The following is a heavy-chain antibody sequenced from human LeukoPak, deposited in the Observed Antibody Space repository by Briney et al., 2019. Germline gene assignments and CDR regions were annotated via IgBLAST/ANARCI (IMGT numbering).Heavy chain of an antibody. CDR2: VNPRSGDA. CDR3: ARGVPLGYCTYGVCYPPYYFDY. V-gene: IGHV1-8*03. D-gene: IGHD2-8*01. CDR1: GYTFISYN. Sequence: ASVKVSFKASGYTFISYNINWLRQATGQGLEWMGWVNPRSGDAGYLQKFQGRLTITRDSSIDTAYMDLSGLSSEDTAVYYCARGVPLGYCTYGVCYPPYYFDYWGQGTLVTASS. J-gene: IGHJ4*02.